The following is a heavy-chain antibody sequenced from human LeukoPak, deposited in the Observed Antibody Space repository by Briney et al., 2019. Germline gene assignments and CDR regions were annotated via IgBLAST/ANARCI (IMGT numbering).Heavy chain of an antibody. D-gene: IGHD3-3*01. Sequence: SETLSLTCTVSGDSISSSSSYWGWIRQPPGEGLEWIGSIYYSGSTYYNTSLKSRVTISVDTSKNQFSLKLSSVTAADTAVYYCARYNYDFWSGYSKWFDPWGQGTLVTVSS. J-gene: IGHJ5*02. CDR2: IYYSGST. V-gene: IGHV4-39*07. CDR1: GDSISSSSSY. CDR3: ARYNYDFWSGYSKWFDP.